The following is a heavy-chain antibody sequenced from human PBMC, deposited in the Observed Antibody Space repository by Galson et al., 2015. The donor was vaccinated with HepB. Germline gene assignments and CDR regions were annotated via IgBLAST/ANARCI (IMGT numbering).Heavy chain of an antibody. CDR3: ARGLSGRYGMDV. CDR2: INSDGSRT. J-gene: IGHJ6*02. V-gene: IGHV3-74*01. CDR1: GFTFSSYW. D-gene: IGHD2-15*01. Sequence: SLRLSCAVSGFTFSSYWMHWVRQAPGKGLVWVSRINSDGSRTYYADSVKGRFTISRDNAKSTVVLQMNILRDEDTAVYYCARGLSGRYGMDVWGQGTTVTVSS.